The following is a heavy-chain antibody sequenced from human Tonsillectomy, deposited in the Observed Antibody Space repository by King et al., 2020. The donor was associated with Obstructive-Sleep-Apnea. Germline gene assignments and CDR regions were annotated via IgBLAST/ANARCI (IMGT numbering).Heavy chain of an antibody. V-gene: IGHV5-51*01. Sequence: QLVQSGAEVKKPGESLKISCKGSGYSFTSYWIGWVRQMPGKGLEWMGIIYPDDSDTRYSPSFQGQVTISADKSITTAYRQWSSLKASDTAIYYCARGSAYISIWYEHLDYWGQRTLVTVSS. CDR1: GYSFTSYW. CDR3: ARGSAYISIWYEHLDY. J-gene: IGHJ4*02. CDR2: IYPDDSDT. D-gene: IGHD6-13*01.